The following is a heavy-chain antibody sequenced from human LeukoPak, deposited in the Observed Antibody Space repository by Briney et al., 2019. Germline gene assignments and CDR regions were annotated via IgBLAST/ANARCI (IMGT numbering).Heavy chain of an antibody. D-gene: IGHD2-2*02. Sequence: SETLSLTCTVSGGSISSYYWSWIRQPPGKGLEWIGYIYYSGSTNYNPSLRSRVTISVDTSKNQFSLKLSSVTAADTAVYYCARDGGSVVVPAAIASGYYYYYMDVWGKGTTVTVSS. CDR2: IYYSGST. V-gene: IGHV4-59*01. CDR1: GGSISSYY. J-gene: IGHJ6*03. CDR3: ARDGGSVVVPAAIASGYYYYYMDV.